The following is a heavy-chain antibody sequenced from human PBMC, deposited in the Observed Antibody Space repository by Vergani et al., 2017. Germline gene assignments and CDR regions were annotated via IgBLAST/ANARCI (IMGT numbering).Heavy chain of an antibody. J-gene: IGHJ4*02. CDR3: ANHVDIVATRHLDY. CDR1: FFPFLSYA. Sequence: EVQLGEEGGGLVQPGGSLLLSFSSSFFPFLSYALLLFLPSPVPGLGFFSALSGSGGSREDADSVKCRFTISRDNSKNTLYLQMNSLRAEDTAVYYCANHVDIVATRHLDYWGQGTLVTVSS. V-gene: IGHV3-23*04. CDR2: LSGSGGSR. D-gene: IGHD5-12*01.